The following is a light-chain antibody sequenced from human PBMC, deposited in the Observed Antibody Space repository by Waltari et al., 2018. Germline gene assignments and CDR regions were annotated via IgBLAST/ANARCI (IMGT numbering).Light chain of an antibody. V-gene: IGKV3-15*01. CDR3: QQYNSWPRT. CDR2: AAS. Sequence: IVMTQSPATPSVSPGERATLSCRASQSVSSNLAWYQQKPGQAPRLLIYAASTRATGIPARFSGSGSGTEFTLTISSLQSEDFAVYYCQQYNSWPRTFGQGTKVEIK. CDR1: QSVSSN. J-gene: IGKJ1*01.